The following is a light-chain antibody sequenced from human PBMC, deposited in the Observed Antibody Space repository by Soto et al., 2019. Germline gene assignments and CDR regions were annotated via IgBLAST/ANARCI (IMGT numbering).Light chain of an antibody. V-gene: IGKV3-15*01. Sequence: LMTQAPSTLSVLPRQRPTLSCRASQSVSGRLAWYQQKPGQAPRLLIYGASTRDTGIPARFSGSGSGTEFTLTISSLQSEDFAVYYCQQYNKCPRTFGQGTKVDI. CDR3: QQYNKCPRT. CDR1: QSVSGR. J-gene: IGKJ1*01. CDR2: GAS.